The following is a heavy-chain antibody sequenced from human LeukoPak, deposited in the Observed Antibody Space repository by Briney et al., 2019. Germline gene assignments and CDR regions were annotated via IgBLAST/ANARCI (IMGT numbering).Heavy chain of an antibody. CDR2: ISYDGTSK. D-gene: IGHD6-13*01. Sequence: GGSLRLSCAASGFTFSSYSMHWVRQAPGKGLEWVAVISYDGTSKYYADSVKGRFTFSRDNPKNTLYLQMNSLRAEDTAVYYCAGHPLYSSSWYPNYWGQGTLVTVSS. V-gene: IGHV3-30-3*01. CDR3: AGHPLYSSSWYPNY. J-gene: IGHJ4*02. CDR1: GFTFSSYS.